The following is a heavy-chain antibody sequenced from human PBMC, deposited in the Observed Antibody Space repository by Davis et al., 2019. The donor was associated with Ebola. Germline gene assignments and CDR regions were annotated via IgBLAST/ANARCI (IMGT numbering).Heavy chain of an antibody. CDR1: GFTFSSYA. Sequence: GESLKISCAASGFTFSSYAMSWVRQAPGKGLEWVSAISGSGGSTYYADSVKGRFTISRDNSKNTLYLQMNSLRAEDTAVYYCAKDPNQYYDILTGQTHYYYYYGMDVWGQGTTVTVSS. V-gene: IGHV3-23*01. CDR2: ISGSGGST. J-gene: IGHJ6*02. CDR3: AKDPNQYYDILTGQTHYYYYYGMDV. D-gene: IGHD3-9*01.